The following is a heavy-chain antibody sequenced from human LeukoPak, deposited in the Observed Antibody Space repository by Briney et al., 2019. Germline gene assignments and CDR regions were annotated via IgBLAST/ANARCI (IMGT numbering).Heavy chain of an antibody. V-gene: IGHV3-23*01. CDR1: GFTFSSYA. D-gene: IGHD2-2*03. Sequence: GGSLRLSCAGSGFTFSSYAMSWVRQAPGKGLEWVSAISGSAVATYYADSVKGRFTISRDSSKNTLYLQMNSLRAEDTAVYYCAKLDKGGSGDYYYGMDVWGQGTTVTVSS. J-gene: IGHJ6*02. CDR2: ISGSAVAT. CDR3: AKLDKGGSGDYYYGMDV.